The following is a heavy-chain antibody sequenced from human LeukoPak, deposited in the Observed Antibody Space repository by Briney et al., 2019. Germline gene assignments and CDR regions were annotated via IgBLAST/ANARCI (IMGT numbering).Heavy chain of an antibody. CDR1: GYTFASYY. CDR3: ARVVVRAFDI. V-gene: IGHV1-46*01. Sequence: ASVKVSCKASGYTFASYYMHWVRQAPGQGLEWMGIINPSGGSTSYAQKFQGRVTMTSDTSTSTVYMELSSLRSEDTAVYYCARVVVRAFDIWGQGTMVTVSS. J-gene: IGHJ3*02. CDR2: INPSGGST. D-gene: IGHD2-15*01.